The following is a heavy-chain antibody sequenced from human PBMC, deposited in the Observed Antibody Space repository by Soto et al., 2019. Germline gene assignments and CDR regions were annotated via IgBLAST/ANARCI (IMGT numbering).Heavy chain of an antibody. D-gene: IGHD3-3*02. CDR3: ATLSGDLYYFDH. CDR2: IYHSGST. J-gene: IGHJ4*02. V-gene: IGHV4-30-2*02. CDR1: GGSISSGGYS. Sequence: SETLSLTCAVSGGSISSGGYSWSWIRQPPGKGLEWIGYIYHSGSTYYNPSLKSRVTISVDTSKNQFSLKLSSVTAADTAVYYCATLSGDLYYFDHWGQGTLVTVSS.